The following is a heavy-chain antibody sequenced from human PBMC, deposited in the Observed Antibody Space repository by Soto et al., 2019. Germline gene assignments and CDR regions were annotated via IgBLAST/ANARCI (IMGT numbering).Heavy chain of an antibody. D-gene: IGHD3-3*01. CDR3: ARVSGGVYYYYMDV. CDR2: IYSGGST. CDR1: GFTVSSNY. J-gene: IGHJ6*03. Sequence: EVQLVESGGGLVQPGGSLRLSCAASGFTVSSNYMSWVRQAPGKGLEWVSVIYSGGSTYYADSVKGRLTISRDNSKNTLYLQMNSLRAEDTAVYYCARVSGGVYYYYMDVWGKGTTVTVSS. V-gene: IGHV3-66*01.